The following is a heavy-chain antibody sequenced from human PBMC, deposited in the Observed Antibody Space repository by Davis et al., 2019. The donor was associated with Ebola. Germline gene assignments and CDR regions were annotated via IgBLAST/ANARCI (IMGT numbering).Heavy chain of an antibody. J-gene: IGHJ4*02. D-gene: IGHD3-3*01. Sequence: MPGGSLRLSCSLYGGTFGTYYWSWIRQSPGKGLEWIGEINRSGSTNYNPSFKSRVTMTVDTSKNNFSLKLSSVTAADTAVYYCSRSLLRFLEGPDTWGQGTQVTVSS. CDR1: GGTFGTYY. CDR3: SRSLLRFLEGPDT. CDR2: INRSGST. V-gene: IGHV4-34*01.